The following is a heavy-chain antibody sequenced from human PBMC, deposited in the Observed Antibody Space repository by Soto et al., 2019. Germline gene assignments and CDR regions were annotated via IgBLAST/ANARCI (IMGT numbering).Heavy chain of an antibody. V-gene: IGHV4-34*01. D-gene: IGHD4-17*01. Sequence: SETLSLTCAVYGGSFSGYYWSWIRQPPGKGLEWIGEINHSGSTNYNPSLKSRVTISVDTSKNQFSLKLSSVTAADTAVYYCGHGDYDYWGQGTLVTVSS. CDR2: INHSGST. CDR3: GHGDYDY. CDR1: GGSFSGYY. J-gene: IGHJ4*02.